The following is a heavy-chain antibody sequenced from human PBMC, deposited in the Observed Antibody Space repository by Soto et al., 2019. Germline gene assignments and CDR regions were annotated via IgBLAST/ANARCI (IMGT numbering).Heavy chain of an antibody. CDR3: ARVKLVRGVISFDY. CDR1: GGSVSSGSYY. CDR2: IYYSGST. V-gene: IGHV4-61*01. J-gene: IGHJ4*02. D-gene: IGHD3-10*01. Sequence: SETLSLTCTVSGGSVSSGSYYWSWIRQPPGKGLEWIGYIYYSGSTNYNPSLKSRVTISVDTSKNQFSLKLSSVTAADTVVYYCARVKLVRGVISFDYWGQGTLVTVSS.